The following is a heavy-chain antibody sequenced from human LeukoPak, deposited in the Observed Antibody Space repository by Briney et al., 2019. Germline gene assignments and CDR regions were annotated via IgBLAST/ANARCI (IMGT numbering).Heavy chain of an antibody. CDR2: ISSSGSTM. CDR3: AKRKGRYCSSTSCQSFDY. J-gene: IGHJ4*02. D-gene: IGHD2-2*01. Sequence: PGGSLRLSCAASGFTFSDYYMSWIRQAPGKGLEWVSYISSSGSTMYYADSVKGRFTISRDKSKNTLYLQMNSLRAEDTAVYHCAKRKGRYCSSTSCQSFDYWGQGTLVTVSS. CDR1: GFTFSDYY. V-gene: IGHV3-11*01.